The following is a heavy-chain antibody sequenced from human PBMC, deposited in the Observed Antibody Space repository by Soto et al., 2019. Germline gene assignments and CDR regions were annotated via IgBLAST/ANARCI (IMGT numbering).Heavy chain of an antibody. J-gene: IGHJ4*02. CDR3: ARWAGQVRDYGGPFDY. V-gene: IGHV1-18*04. CDR2: ISTYNTNT. CDR1: GERFTTYG. D-gene: IGHD4-17*01. Sequence: ASVKVSCKASGERFTTYGISWVRQSPGQGLEWMGWISTYNTNTKYAPKFQGRLLLTTDTSTTTAHMELRSLRPDDTAVYYCARWAGQVRDYGGPFDYWGQGTLVTVSS.